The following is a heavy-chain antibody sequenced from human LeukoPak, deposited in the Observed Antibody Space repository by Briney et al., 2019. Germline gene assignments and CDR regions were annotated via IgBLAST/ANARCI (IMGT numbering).Heavy chain of an antibody. V-gene: IGHV4-59*08. Sequence: SETLSLTCTDSGASISNYYWNWIRQPPGKGLEWIGILYHSGDTKYNPSLKSRVSISVDRSKNQFSLNLSSVTAADTAVYYCAKKDGGAFDFWGQGKLV. CDR3: AKKDGGAFDF. CDR2: LYHSGDT. CDR1: GASISNYY. J-gene: IGHJ3*01.